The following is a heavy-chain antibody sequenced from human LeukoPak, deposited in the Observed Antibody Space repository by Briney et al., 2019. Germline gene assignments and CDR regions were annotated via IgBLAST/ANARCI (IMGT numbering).Heavy chain of an antibody. J-gene: IGHJ5*02. V-gene: IGHV3-23*01. CDR3: ARRGSGSSSWYVFDP. Sequence: AISGSGGSTYYADSVKGRFTISRDNSKNTLYLQMNSLRAEDTAVYYCARRGSGSSSWYVFDPWGQGTLVTVSS. CDR2: ISGSGGST. D-gene: IGHD6-13*01.